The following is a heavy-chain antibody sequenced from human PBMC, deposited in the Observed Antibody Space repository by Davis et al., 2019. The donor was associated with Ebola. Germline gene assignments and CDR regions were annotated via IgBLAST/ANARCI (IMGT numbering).Heavy chain of an antibody. CDR3: ARSSYQPNW. CDR2: INTDGSFT. CDR1: CFTFCSYW. V-gene: IGHV3-74*01. J-gene: IGHJ4*02. D-gene: IGHD2-2*01. Sequence: GESLKISCAASCFTFCSYWMHWVRQTPGKGLVWVSRINTDGSFTDYADSVKGRFTISRDNALNKVSLQMNSLRAEDTALYYCARSSYQPNWWGQGTLVTVSS.